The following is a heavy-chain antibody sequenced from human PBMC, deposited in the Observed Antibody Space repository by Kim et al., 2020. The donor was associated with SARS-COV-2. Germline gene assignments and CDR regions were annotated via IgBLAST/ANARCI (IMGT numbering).Heavy chain of an antibody. D-gene: IGHD3-3*01. Sequence: GGSLILSCAASGFTFSSYAMHWVRQAPGKGLEWVAVISYDGSNKYYADSVKGRFTISRDNSKNTLYLQMNSLRAEDTAVYYCARRTIDSPADYWGQGTLVTVSS. V-gene: IGHV3-30*04. CDR3: ARRTIDSPADY. CDR1: GFTFSSYA. J-gene: IGHJ4*02. CDR2: ISYDGSNK.